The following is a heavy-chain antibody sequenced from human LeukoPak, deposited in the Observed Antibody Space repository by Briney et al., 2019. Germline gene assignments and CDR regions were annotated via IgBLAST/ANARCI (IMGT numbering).Heavy chain of an antibody. CDR2: ISSSSITI. CDR3: ARERVVAAHYYYGMDV. CDR1: GFTFSSYS. V-gene: IGHV3-48*01. Sequence: GSLRLSCAASGFTFSSYSMNWVRQAPGKGLEWLSYISSSSITIHYADSVKGRFTISRDNAKNSLYLQMNSLRVEDTAVYYCARERVVAAHYYYGMDVWGQGTTVTVSS. J-gene: IGHJ6*02. D-gene: IGHD2-15*01.